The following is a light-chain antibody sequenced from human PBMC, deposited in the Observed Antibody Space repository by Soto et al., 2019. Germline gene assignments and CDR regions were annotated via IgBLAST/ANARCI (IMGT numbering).Light chain of an antibody. Sequence: QSALTQPASVSGSPGQSITISCTGTSSDIGTYNFVSWYQVHPGRAPKLIIHDVGDRPSGVSNRFSGSKSGNTASLTISGLQPEDEADYYCSSYRGTTTVFGTGTKLTVL. CDR3: SSYRGTTTV. J-gene: IGLJ1*01. V-gene: IGLV2-14*01. CDR1: SSDIGTYNF. CDR2: DVG.